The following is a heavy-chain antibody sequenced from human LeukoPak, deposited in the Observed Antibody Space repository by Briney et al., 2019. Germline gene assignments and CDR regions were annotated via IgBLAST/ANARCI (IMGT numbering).Heavy chain of an antibody. CDR3: ATTPGGVMVY. D-gene: IGHD3-16*01. J-gene: IGHJ4*02. V-gene: IGHV3-30*04. CDR2: ISYDGSNK. CDR1: GFTFSSYA. Sequence: GGSLRLSCAASGFTFSSYAMHWVCQAPGKGLEWVAVISYDGSNKYYADSVKGRFTISRDNSKNTLYLQMNSLRAEDTAVYYCATTPGGVMVYWGQGTLVTVSS.